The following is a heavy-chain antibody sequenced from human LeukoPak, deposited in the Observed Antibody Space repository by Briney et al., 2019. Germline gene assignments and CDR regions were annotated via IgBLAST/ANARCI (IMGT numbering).Heavy chain of an antibody. CDR3: ARDTTVVTPDGLDI. CDR1: GYTFTTYG. CDR2: ISAYNGNT. D-gene: IGHD4-23*01. V-gene: IGHV1-18*01. J-gene: IGHJ3*02. Sequence: GASVKVSCKASGYTFTTYGISWVRQAPGQGPEWMGWISAYNGNTNYAQKLLDRVTMTTDTSTNTAYMELRSLRSDDTAVYYCARDTTVVTPDGLDIWGQGTMVTVSS.